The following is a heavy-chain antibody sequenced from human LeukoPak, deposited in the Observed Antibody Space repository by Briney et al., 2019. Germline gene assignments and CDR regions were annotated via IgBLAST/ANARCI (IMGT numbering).Heavy chain of an antibody. CDR2: IIPIFGTA. D-gene: IGHD5-12*01. J-gene: IGHJ4*02. CDR1: GGTFSSYA. CDR3: ARTANSGYDFRFDY. V-gene: IGHV1-69*13. Sequence: SVKVSRKASGGTFSSYAISWVRQAPGQGLEWMGGIIPIFGTANYAQKFQGRVTITADESTSTAYMELSSLRSEDTAVYYCARTANSGYDFRFDYWGQGTLVTVSS.